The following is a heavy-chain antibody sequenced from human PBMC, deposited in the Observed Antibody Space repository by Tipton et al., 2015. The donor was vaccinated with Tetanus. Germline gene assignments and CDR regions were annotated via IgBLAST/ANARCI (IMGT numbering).Heavy chain of an antibody. J-gene: IGHJ6*02. V-gene: IGHV3-7*01. D-gene: IGHD1-26*01. CDR1: GFPLSAYV. Sequence: SLRLSCAASGFPLSAYVMAWVRQAPGKGLEGVAHVNKDGSEKYHVASVTGRFTISRDNAKNSVFLQMNSPRVEDTAVYFCARDDGGDYLTSVYVWGQGTTVTVSS. CDR2: VNKDGSEK. CDR3: ARDDGGDYLTSVYV.